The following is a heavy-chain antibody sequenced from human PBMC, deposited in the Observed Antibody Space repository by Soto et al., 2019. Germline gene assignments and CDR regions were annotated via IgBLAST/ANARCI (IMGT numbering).Heavy chain of an antibody. D-gene: IGHD2-21*02. CDR3: ARDCGGDCYFGY. Sequence: ASVKVSFKASGGTFSSYAISWLRQAPGQGLEWMGGIIPIFGTANYAQKFQGRVTITADESTSTAYMELSSLRSEDTAVYYCARDCGGDCYFGYWGQGTLVTVSS. J-gene: IGHJ4*02. CDR2: IIPIFGTA. V-gene: IGHV1-69*13. CDR1: GGTFSSYA.